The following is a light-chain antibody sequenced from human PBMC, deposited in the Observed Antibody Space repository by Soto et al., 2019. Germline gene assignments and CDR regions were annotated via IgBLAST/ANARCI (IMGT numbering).Light chain of an antibody. CDR1: QSVNSN. V-gene: IGKV3-15*01. Sequence: EIAMTQSPATLSLSPGERATLSCRASQSVNSNLARDQQKPGQSPRLLIYGSSTRATGIPARFSGSGSGTAFTVTIRGLQTEDFAVYYCQAYTNWPLTFGGGTKVEIK. CDR3: QAYTNWPLT. CDR2: GSS. J-gene: IGKJ4*01.